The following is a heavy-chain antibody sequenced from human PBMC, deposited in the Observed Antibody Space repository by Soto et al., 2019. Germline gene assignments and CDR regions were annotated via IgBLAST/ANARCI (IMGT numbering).Heavy chain of an antibody. CDR2: ISGSGGST. CDR1: GFTFSSYA. V-gene: IGHV3-23*01. J-gene: IGHJ4*02. Sequence: GGSLRLSCAASGFTFSSYAMIWVRQAPGKGLEWVSAISGSGGSTYYADSVKGRFTISRDNSKNTLYLQMNSLRAEDTAVYYCATSNFPGGDYVVTNWGQGTLVTVSS. D-gene: IGHD4-17*01. CDR3: ATSNFPGGDYVVTN.